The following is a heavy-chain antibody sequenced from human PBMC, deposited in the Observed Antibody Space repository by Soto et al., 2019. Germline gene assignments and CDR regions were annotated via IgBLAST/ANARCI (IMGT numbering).Heavy chain of an antibody. CDR3: AREYCSSTSCPRVFDY. CDR1: GFTFSSYG. J-gene: IGHJ4*02. D-gene: IGHD2-2*01. Sequence: QVQLVESGGGVVQPGRSLRLSCAASGFTFSSYGMHWVRQAPGKGLEWVAVIWYDGSNKYYADSVKGRFTISRDNSKNSRYLQMNSLRAEDTAVYYCAREYCSSTSCPRVFDYWGQGTLVTVSS. CDR2: IWYDGSNK. V-gene: IGHV3-33*01.